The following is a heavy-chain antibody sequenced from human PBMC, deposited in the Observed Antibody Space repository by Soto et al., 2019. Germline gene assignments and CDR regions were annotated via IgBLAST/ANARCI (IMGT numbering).Heavy chain of an antibody. CDR1: GYTFTSDG. Sequence: ASVKVSCKASGYTFTSDGISWVGQAPGQGLEWMGWISAYNGNTNYAQKLQGRVTMTTDTSTSTAYMELRSLRSDDTAVYYCARAQYYDFWSGYYTYFDYRGQGTLVTVSS. J-gene: IGHJ4*02. CDR3: ARAQYYDFWSGYYTYFDY. V-gene: IGHV1-18*01. D-gene: IGHD3-3*01. CDR2: ISAYNGNT.